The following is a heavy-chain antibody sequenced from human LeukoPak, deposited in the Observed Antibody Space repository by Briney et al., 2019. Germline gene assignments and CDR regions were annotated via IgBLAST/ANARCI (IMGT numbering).Heavy chain of an antibody. CDR1: GFTVSSNY. Sequence: PGGSLRLSCAASGFTVSSNYMSWARQAPGKGLEWVSVIYSGGSTYYADSVKGRFTISRDNSKNTLYLQMNSLRAEDTAVYYCITMVRGVRGAFDIWGQGTMVTVSS. D-gene: IGHD3-10*01. J-gene: IGHJ3*02. V-gene: IGHV3-66*02. CDR3: ITMVRGVRGAFDI. CDR2: IYSGGST.